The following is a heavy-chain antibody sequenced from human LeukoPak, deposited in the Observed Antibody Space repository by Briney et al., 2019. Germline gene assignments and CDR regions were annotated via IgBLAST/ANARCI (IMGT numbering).Heavy chain of an antibody. CDR3: ASLQRGYYMDV. J-gene: IGHJ6*03. Sequence: SETLSLTCAIYSESFSGYFWSWIRQPPGKGLEWIGEINHSGSTNYNPSLKSRVTISVDTSKNQFSLKLSSVTAADTAVYYCASLQRGYYMDVWGKGTTVTISS. V-gene: IGHV4-34*01. D-gene: IGHD6-25*01. CDR2: INHSGST. CDR1: SESFSGYF.